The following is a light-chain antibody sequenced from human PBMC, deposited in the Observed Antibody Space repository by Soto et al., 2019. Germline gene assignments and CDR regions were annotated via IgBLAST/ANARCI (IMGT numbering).Light chain of an antibody. V-gene: IGKV3-15*01. Sequence: EIVMTQSPAALSVSPGERATLSCRASQSVSSNLAWYQQKPGQAPRLPIYGASTRATGIPARFSGSGSGTEFTLTISSLQSEDFAVYYCQQYNNWPPEKFGQGTKVDIK. J-gene: IGKJ1*01. CDR2: GAS. CDR1: QSVSSN. CDR3: QQYNNWPPEK.